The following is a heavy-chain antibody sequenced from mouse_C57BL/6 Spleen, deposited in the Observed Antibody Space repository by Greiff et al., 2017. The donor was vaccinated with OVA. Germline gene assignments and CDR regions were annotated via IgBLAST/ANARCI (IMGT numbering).Heavy chain of an antibody. CDR2: LSSGDSYT. CDR1: GFTFSSYG. D-gene: IGHD4-1*01. V-gene: IGHV5-6*01. CDR3: ARHELGGAMDY. J-gene: IGHJ4*01. Sequence: EVMLVESGGDLVKPGGSLKLSCAASGFTFSSYGMSWVRQTPDKRLEWVATLSSGDSYTYYPDSVKGRSTITIDNAKNTLYLQMSSLKSEDTAMYYCARHELGGAMDYWGQGTSVTVSS.